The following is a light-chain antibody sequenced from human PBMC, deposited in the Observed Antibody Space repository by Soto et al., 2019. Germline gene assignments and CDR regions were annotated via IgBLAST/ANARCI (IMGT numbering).Light chain of an antibody. CDR3: QQYWYT. V-gene: IGKV3-20*01. CDR2: GAS. CDR1: QSVSSSY. J-gene: IGKJ2*01. Sequence: EIGLTQSPGTLSLSPGERATLSCRASQSVSSSYLAWYQQKPGQAPRLLIYGASSRATGIPDRFSGSGYGTDFTLTISRLVPEDFAVYYCQQYWYTFDQGTKLEIK.